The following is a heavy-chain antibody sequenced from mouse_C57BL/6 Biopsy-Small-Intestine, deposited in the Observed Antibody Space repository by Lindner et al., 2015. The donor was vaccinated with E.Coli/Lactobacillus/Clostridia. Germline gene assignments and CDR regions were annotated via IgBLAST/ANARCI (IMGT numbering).Heavy chain of an antibody. CDR2: IIPIFGTA. D-gene: IGHD1-1*02. CDR3: ARGGRCSGGSCRQNYYFYGMDV. J-gene: IGHJ1*01. CDR1: GGTFSSYA. Sequence: SVKVSCKASGGTFSSYAISWVRQAPGQGLEWMGGIIPIFGTANYAQKFQGRVTITADESTSTAYMELSSLRSEDTAVYYCARGGRCSGGSCRQNYYFYGMDVWGQGTTVTVSS. V-gene: IGHV1-81*01.